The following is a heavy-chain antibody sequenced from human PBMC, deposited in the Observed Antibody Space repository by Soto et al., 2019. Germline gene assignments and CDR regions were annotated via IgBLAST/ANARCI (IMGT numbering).Heavy chain of an antibody. V-gene: IGHV4-59*01. Sequence: SETLSLTCTVSGGSISNYWSWIRQPPGKGLEWIGSIYHSVSTNYSPSLKSRVTISVDTSKNQFSLKLSSVTAADTAVYYCARSYGDYVFDYWGQGTLVTVS. D-gene: IGHD4-17*01. J-gene: IGHJ4*02. CDR2: IYHSVST. CDR1: GGSISNY. CDR3: ARSYGDYVFDY.